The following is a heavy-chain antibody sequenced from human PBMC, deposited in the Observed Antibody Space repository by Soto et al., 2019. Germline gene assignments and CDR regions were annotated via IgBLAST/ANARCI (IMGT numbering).Heavy chain of an antibody. D-gene: IGHD6-13*01. Sequence: EVQLVESGGGLVQPGGSLRLSCAASGFTFGSYPMHWVRQAPGKGLEYVSAISTNGDSTFYANSVKGGFTISRDNSENTLYLQMGSLRAEDMGVYYCAREGMSRPRWVFDYWGQGTLGTASS. J-gene: IGHJ4*02. CDR2: ISTNGDST. CDR3: AREGMSRPRWVFDY. V-gene: IGHV3-64*01. CDR1: GFTFGSYP.